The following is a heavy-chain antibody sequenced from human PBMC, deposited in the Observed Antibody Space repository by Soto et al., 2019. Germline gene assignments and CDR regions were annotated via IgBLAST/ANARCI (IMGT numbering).Heavy chain of an antibody. V-gene: IGHV4-38-2*01. CDR3: ARTHSGNCYSVFIY. J-gene: IGHJ4*02. CDR2: IYRSGTT. Sequence: SETLSLTCVVANFSISSGYYWGWIRQSPGKGLEWIASIYRSGTTSYNPSLKSRVTISVDPSKNQFSLMLTAVTAADTAVYYCARTHSGNCYSVFIYWCRGPLVT. CDR1: NFSISSGYY. D-gene: IGHD2-21*02.